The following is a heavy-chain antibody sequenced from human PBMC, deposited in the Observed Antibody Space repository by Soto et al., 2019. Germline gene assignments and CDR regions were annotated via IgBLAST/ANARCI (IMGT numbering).Heavy chain of an antibody. J-gene: IGHJ4*02. V-gene: IGHV1-18*01. Sequence: QVQLVQSGAEVKKPGASVKVSCKASGYTFTSYGISWVRQAPGQGLEWMGWISAYNGNTKYAQKLQGRVTMTSDTSTSRAYMEVRSLRSDDTAVYYCARDLAVGLVDYWGQGTLVTVSS. CDR1: GYTFTSYG. CDR2: ISAYNGNT. D-gene: IGHD6-19*01. CDR3: ARDLAVGLVDY.